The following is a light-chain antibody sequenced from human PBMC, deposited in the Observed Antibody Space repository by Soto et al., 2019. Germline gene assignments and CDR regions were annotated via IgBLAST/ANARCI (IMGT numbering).Light chain of an antibody. CDR3: HSYDNSLSGSF. J-gene: IGLJ1*01. CDR2: RNT. V-gene: IGLV1-40*01. CDR1: SSNIGAGYD. Sequence: QSVLTQPPSVSGAPGQRVTISCTGGSSNIGAGYDVHWYQQLPGTAPKLLIFRNTNRASGVPDRFSGSRSATSASLAITGLQVEDEADYYCHSYDNSLSGSFFGTGTKLTVL.